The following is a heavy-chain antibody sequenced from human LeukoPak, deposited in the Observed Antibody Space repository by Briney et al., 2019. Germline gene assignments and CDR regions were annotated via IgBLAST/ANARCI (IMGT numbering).Heavy chain of an antibody. Sequence: GGSLRLSCAASGFTLSSYWMSWVRQAPGKGLGWVANIKYDGSEKDYVDSVKGRFTISRDNAKNSLYLQMNSLRAEDTAVYYCTRELGYSSGWRKNWFDPWGQGTLVTVSS. D-gene: IGHD6-19*01. J-gene: IGHJ5*02. V-gene: IGHV3-7*01. CDR2: IKYDGSEK. CDR3: TRELGYSSGWRKNWFDP. CDR1: GFTLSSYW.